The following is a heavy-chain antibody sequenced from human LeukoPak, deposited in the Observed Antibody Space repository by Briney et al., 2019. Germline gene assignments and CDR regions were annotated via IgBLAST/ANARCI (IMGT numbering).Heavy chain of an antibody. V-gene: IGHV4-34*01. CDR2: INHSGST. CDR1: GGSFSGYY. J-gene: IGHJ4*02. CDR3: ARXQEAVPLFDY. Sequence: SETLSLTCAVYGGSFSGYYWSWIRQPPGKGLEWIGEINHSGSTNYNPSLKSRVTISVDTSKNQFSLKLSSVTAADTAVYYCARXQEAVPLFDYWGQGTLVTVSS.